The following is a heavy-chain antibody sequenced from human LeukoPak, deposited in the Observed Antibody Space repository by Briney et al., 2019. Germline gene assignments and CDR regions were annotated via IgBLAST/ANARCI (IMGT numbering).Heavy chain of an antibody. CDR2: ISNSGGTT. D-gene: IGHD4-23*01. J-gene: IGHJ4*02. Sequence: PGGSLRLSCAASGFTFSSYAMSWVRQAPGKGLEWVSTISNSGGTTYYADSVKGRFTISRDDSENTLYLQMNSLRADDTAVYYCAKDRVAFLRWCDYWGQGTLVTVSS. CDR3: AKDRVAFLRWCDY. V-gene: IGHV3-23*01. CDR1: GFTFSSYA.